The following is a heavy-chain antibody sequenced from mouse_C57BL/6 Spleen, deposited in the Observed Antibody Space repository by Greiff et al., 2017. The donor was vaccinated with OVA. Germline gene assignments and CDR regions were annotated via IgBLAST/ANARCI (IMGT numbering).Heavy chain of an antibody. CDR3: TSGAWFAY. V-gene: IGHV14-4*01. J-gene: IGHJ3*01. CDR2: IDPENGDT. Sequence: VQLKESGAELVRPGASVKLSCTASGFNIKDDYMHWVKQRPEQGLEWIGWIDPENGDTEYASKFQGKATITADTSSTTAYLQLSSLTSEDTAVYYCTSGAWFAYWGQGTLVTVSA. D-gene: IGHD4-1*01. CDR1: GFNIKDDY.